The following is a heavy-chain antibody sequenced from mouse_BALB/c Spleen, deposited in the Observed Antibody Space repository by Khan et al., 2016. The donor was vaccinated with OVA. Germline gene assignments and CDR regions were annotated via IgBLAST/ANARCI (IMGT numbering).Heavy chain of an antibody. CDR3: AREGAYYRSDGWFAY. D-gene: IGHD2-14*01. Sequence: QVQLQQSGTELARPGASVKMSCKASGYTFTTYTMHWVKQRPGQGLEWIGYISPSSGDTNYNQKFKDKATLTADKSSITAYMQLSSLTSEASAVXYCAREGAYYRSDGWFAYWGQGTLVTVSA. J-gene: IGHJ3*01. V-gene: IGHV1-4*01. CDR1: GYTFTTYT. CDR2: ISPSSGDT.